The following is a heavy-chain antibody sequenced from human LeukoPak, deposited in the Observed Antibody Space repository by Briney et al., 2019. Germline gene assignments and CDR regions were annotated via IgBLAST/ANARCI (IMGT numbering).Heavy chain of an antibody. CDR1: GGSISSSSYY. D-gene: IGHD1-26*01. J-gene: IGHJ4*02. Sequence: ESGPGLVKPSETLSLTCTVSGGSISSSSYYWGWIRQPPGKGLEWIGSIYYSGSIYYNPSLKSRVTISVDTSKNQFSLKLSSVTAADTAVYYCATYANQYTGSSTTFGGWGQGTPVTVSS. CDR2: IYYSGSI. CDR3: ATYANQYTGSSTTFGG. V-gene: IGHV4-39*01.